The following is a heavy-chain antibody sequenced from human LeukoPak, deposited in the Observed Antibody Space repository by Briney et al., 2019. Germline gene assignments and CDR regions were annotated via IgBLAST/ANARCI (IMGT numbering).Heavy chain of an antibody. CDR2: IYSGGST. V-gene: IGHV3-66*01. Sequence: GGSLRLSCAVSGFTVSSNYMTWVRQPPGKGPEWVSVIYSGGSTYYADSVKGRFTISRDISKNTLYLQMNSLRGEDTAVYYCARGGGNYHPEDYWGQGTRVTVSS. J-gene: IGHJ4*02. CDR1: GFTVSSNY. D-gene: IGHD1-26*01. CDR3: ARGGGNYHPEDY.